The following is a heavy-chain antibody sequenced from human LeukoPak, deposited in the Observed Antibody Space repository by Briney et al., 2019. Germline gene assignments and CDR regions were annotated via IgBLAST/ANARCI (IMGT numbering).Heavy chain of an antibody. J-gene: IGHJ4*02. D-gene: IGHD2-15*01. CDR2: ITSTGSAM. CDR3: ASGGPTANIVVVVAATNPYFDY. V-gene: IGHV3-48*01. Sequence: GGSLRLSCAASGFTFSVFGMNWVRQAPGKGLEWVSCITSTGSAMYYADSVKGRFTISRDNAKNSLFLQMNSLRAEDTAVYYCASGGPTANIVVVVAATNPYFDYWGQGTLVTVSS. CDR1: GFTFSVFG.